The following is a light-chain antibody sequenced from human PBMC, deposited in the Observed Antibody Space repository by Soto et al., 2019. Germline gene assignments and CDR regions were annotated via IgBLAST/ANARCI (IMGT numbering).Light chain of an antibody. J-gene: IGLJ2*01. V-gene: IGLV2-8*01. Sequence: QSVLTQPPSASGSPGQSVTISCTGTTSDVGGYNYVSWYQLHPGKVPKLIISEVNKRPSGVPERFSGSKYGSTASLTVSGLQAEDEADYFCSSYAGSKNFILFGGGTKLTVL. CDR1: TSDVGGYNY. CDR2: EVN. CDR3: SSYAGSKNFIL.